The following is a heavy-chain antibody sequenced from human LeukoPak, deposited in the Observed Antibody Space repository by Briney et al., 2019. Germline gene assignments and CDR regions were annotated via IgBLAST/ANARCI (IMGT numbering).Heavy chain of an antibody. D-gene: IGHD4-23*01. CDR3: AIPTTVARRYYYGMDV. V-gene: IGHV1-46*01. CDR2: INPSGGST. Sequence: GASVKVSCKASGYTFTNYYMHWVRQAPGQGLEWMGIINPSGGSTAYAQKFQGRFTMTRDTSTTTVYMELSSLRSEDTAVYYWAIPTTVARRYYYGMDVWGQGTTVTVSS. J-gene: IGHJ6*02. CDR1: GYTFTNYY.